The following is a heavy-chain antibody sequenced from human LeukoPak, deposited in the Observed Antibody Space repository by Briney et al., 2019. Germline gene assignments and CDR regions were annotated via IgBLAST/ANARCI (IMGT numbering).Heavy chain of an antibody. CDR3: AKAWGYYASGTYYNRIPDP. CDR1: GFTFSTYD. CDR2: ISSDGNIK. Sequence: GGSLRLSCAASGFTFSTYDMHWVRQAPGKGLEWVAIISSDGNIKYYADSVKGRFTISRDNSKDTLYLQMNGLTAEDTAMYYCAKAWGYYASGTYYNRIPDPWGQGTLVTVSS. J-gene: IGHJ5*02. D-gene: IGHD3-10*01. V-gene: IGHV3-30*18.